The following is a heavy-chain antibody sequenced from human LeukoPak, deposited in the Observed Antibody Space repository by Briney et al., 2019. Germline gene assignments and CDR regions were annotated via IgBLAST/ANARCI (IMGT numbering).Heavy chain of an antibody. D-gene: IGHD3-22*01. Sequence: SETLSLTCAVYGGSFSGYYWSWIRQPPGKGLEWIGEINHSGSTNYNPSLKSRVTISVDTSKNRFSLKLSSVTAADTAVYYCARLSLYYYDSTQAFDYWGQGTLVTVSS. CDR2: INHSGST. CDR1: GGSFSGYY. V-gene: IGHV4-34*01. CDR3: ARLSLYYYDSTQAFDY. J-gene: IGHJ4*02.